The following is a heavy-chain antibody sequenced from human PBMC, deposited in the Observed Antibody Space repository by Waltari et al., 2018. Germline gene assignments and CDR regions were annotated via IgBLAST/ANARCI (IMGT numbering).Heavy chain of an antibody. CDR2: IRGSGGRK. CDR1: GFTFSSYA. V-gene: IGHV3-23*01. CDR3: AKNYDILTGYYMG. Sequence: EVQLLESGGGLVQPGGSLRLSCAASGFTFSSYAMSWVRRGPGKGVGWVSVIRGSGGRKYYADSVNGRFTISRDNAKNTLYLQMNSLRAEDTAVYYCAKNYDILTGYYMGWGQGTLVTVSS. D-gene: IGHD3-9*01. J-gene: IGHJ4*02.